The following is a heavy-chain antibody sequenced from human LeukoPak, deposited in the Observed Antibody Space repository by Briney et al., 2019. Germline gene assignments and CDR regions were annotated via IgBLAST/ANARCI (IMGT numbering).Heavy chain of an antibody. CDR3: ARDRVGLVPGITRY. CDR2: VNQDGSEE. J-gene: IGHJ4*02. V-gene: IGHV3-7*01. CDR1: GFTFSHYY. Sequence: GGSLRLSCAASGFTFSHYYMTWVRQAPGKGLEWVANVNQDGSEEYYVDSVKGRFTISRDNAKDSLYLRMNSLRVEDTGVYYCARDRVGLVPGITRYWGQGTLVTVSS. D-gene: IGHD1-7*01.